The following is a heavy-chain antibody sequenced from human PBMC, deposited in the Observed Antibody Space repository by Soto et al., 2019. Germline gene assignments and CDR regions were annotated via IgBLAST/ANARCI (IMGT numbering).Heavy chain of an antibody. V-gene: IGHV3-23*01. CDR1: GFTFSSYA. CDR3: ARGSTDSYPGSRIFDF. Sequence: PGGSLRLSCADPGFTFSSYAMSWFRQAPVNGLEWVSSITGTGGDTKYADSVRGRFTMSRDNSKKTLYLQMNSLRVEDSALYYYARGSTDSYPGSRIFDFWGRGTLVTVSS. D-gene: IGHD3-10*01. J-gene: IGHJ4*02. CDR2: ITGTGGDT.